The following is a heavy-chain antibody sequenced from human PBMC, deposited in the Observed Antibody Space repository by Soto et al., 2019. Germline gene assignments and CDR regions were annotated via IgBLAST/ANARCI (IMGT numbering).Heavy chain of an antibody. CDR1: GGTFSSYA. CDR3: ARGGLRFWACAMDV. V-gene: IGHV1-69*12. D-gene: IGHD3-3*01. CDR2: IIPIFGST. Sequence: QVQLVQSGAEVKKPGSSVKVSCKASGGTFSSYAISWVRQAPGQGLEWMGGIIPIFGSTNYAQKFQGRVTITADEATSTAYLELSSLRTEDTAVYYCARGGLRFWACAMDVCGQGTRVTVSS. J-gene: IGHJ6*02.